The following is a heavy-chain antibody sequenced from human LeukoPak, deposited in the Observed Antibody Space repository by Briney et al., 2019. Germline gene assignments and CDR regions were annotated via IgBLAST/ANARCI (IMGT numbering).Heavy chain of an antibody. CDR1: GGSISSSSYY. Sequence: SETLSLTCTVSGGSISSSSYYWGWIRQPPGKGLEWIGSIYYSGSTYYNPSLKSRVTISVDTSKNQFSLKLSSVTAADTAVYYCARLDTAMVRGGFDYWGQGTLVTVSS. D-gene: IGHD5-18*01. V-gene: IGHV4-39*07. CDR3: ARLDTAMVRGGFDY. CDR2: IYYSGST. J-gene: IGHJ4*02.